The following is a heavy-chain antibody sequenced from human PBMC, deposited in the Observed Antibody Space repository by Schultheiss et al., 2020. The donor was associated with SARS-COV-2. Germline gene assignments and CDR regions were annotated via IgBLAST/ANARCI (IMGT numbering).Heavy chain of an antibody. J-gene: IGHJ5*02. CDR1: GGSFRGYY. V-gene: IGHV4-34*01. Sequence: SQTLSLTCAVYGGSFRGYYWNWIRQPPGKGLEWIGEISHNGSTKYNPSLESRVAISLDTAKNQFSLKLSSVTAADTAVYYCARVGRSYYGSGSPNWFDPWGQGTLVTVSS. D-gene: IGHD3-10*01. CDR3: ARVGRSYYGSGSPNWFDP. CDR2: ISHNGST.